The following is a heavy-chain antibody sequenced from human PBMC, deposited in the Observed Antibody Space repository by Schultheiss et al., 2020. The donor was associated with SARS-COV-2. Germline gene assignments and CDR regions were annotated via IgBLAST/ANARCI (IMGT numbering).Heavy chain of an antibody. J-gene: IGHJ4*02. D-gene: IGHD1-26*01. Sequence: ESLKISCTVSGGSISSYYWSWIRQPPGKGLEWIGYIYYSGSTNYNPSLKSRVTISVDTSKNQFSLKLSSVTAADTAVYYCARLRGSYIQLDYWGQGTLVTVSS. CDR2: IYYSGST. CDR3: ARLRGSYIQLDY. CDR1: GGSISSYY. V-gene: IGHV4-59*12.